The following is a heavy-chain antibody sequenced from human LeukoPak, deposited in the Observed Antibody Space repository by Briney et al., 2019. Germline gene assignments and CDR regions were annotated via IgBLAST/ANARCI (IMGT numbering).Heavy chain of an antibody. Sequence: SVKVSCKASGGTFSSYAISWVRQAPGQGLEWMGGFIPIFGTANYAQKFQGRVTITADESTSTAYMELSSLRSEDTAVYYCARGFMVRGVRGLTSDAFDIWGQGTMVTVSS. D-gene: IGHD3-10*01. CDR3: ARGFMVRGVRGLTSDAFDI. V-gene: IGHV1-69*13. J-gene: IGHJ3*02. CDR1: GGTFSSYA. CDR2: FIPIFGTA.